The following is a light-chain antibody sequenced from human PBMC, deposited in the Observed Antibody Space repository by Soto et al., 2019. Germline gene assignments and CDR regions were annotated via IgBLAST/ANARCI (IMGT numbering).Light chain of an antibody. CDR2: DVN. CDR3: TSYTTSSTYV. V-gene: IGLV2-14*03. J-gene: IGLJ1*01. Sequence: QSVLTQPAYVSGSPGQSITISCTGTSSDVGGYNFVSWYQHHPGKAPKLIIYDVNNRPSGVSNRFSGSKSGNTASLTISGLQAEDEADYYCTSYTTSSTYVFGTGTKVTVL. CDR1: SSDVGGYNF.